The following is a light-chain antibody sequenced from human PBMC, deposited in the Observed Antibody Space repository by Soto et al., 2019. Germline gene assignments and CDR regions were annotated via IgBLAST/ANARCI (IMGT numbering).Light chain of an antibody. J-gene: IGKJ2*02. CDR3: QQNNSSLCT. V-gene: IGKV3-15*01. Sequence: EIVMTQSPATLSVSPGERATLSCRASQSVGINLAWYQQKPGQAPRLLIYGASTRATGIPARFSGSESGTVITLIISLLQAEDVAVYYYQQNNSSLCTFGQGTKLEIK. CDR1: QSVGIN. CDR2: GAS.